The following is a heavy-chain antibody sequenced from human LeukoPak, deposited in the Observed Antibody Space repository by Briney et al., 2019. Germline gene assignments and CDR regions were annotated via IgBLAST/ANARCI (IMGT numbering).Heavy chain of an antibody. CDR3: ANDPFTMIVVPPDDY. V-gene: IGHV3-23*01. J-gene: IGHJ4*02. CDR2: ISGSGGST. CDR1: GFTFSSYA. D-gene: IGHD3-22*01. Sequence: TGGSLTLSCTVSGFTFSSYAMSWVRQAPGKGPEWVSAISGSGGSTYYADSVKGRITISRDNSKNTLYLQMSSLRAEDTAVYYCANDPFTMIVVPPDDYWGQGTLVTVFS.